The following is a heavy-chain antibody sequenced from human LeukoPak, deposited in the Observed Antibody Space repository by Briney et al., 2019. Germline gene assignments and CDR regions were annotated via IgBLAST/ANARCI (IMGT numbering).Heavy chain of an antibody. CDR3: ARDLGIAARPDY. Sequence: GGSLRLACAASGFTFSSYIMNWVRQAPGKGLEWVSSISSSSSYIYYADSVKGRFTISRDNAKNSLYLQMNSLRAEDTAVYYCARDLGIAARPDYWGQGTLVTVSS. CDR2: ISSSSSYI. CDR1: GFTFSSYI. V-gene: IGHV3-21*01. D-gene: IGHD6-6*01. J-gene: IGHJ4*02.